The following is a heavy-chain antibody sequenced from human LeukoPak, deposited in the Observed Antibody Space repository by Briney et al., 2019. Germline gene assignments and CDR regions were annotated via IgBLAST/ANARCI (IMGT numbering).Heavy chain of an antibody. Sequence: GESLKISCKGPGYSFTTYWIGWVRQMPGKGLEWMGIIYPGDSDTTYSPAFQGQVTISVDKSVNTAYLQWSSLKPSDTAVYYCARHGLGGSGSYSRYWGQGTLVTVSS. J-gene: IGHJ4*02. CDR2: IYPGDSDT. V-gene: IGHV5-51*01. CDR1: GYSFTTYW. CDR3: ARHGLGGSGSYSRY. D-gene: IGHD1-26*01.